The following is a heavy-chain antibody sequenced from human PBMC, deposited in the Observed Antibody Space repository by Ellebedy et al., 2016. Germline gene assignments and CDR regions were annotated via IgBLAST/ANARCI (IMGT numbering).Heavy chain of an antibody. CDR3: ASVGRWVPIY. D-gene: IGHD2-15*01. CDR1: GFTFSSYA. CDR2: ISYDGSNK. Sequence: GGSLRLXXAASGFTFSSYAMHWVRQAPGKGLEWVAVISYDGSNKYYADSVKGRFTISRDNSKNTLYLQMNSLRAEDTAVYYCASVGRWVPIYWGQGTLVTVSS. J-gene: IGHJ4*02. V-gene: IGHV3-30-3*01.